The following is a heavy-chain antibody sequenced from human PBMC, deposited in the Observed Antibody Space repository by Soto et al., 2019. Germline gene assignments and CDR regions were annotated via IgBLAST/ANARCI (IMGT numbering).Heavy chain of an antibody. V-gene: IGHV3-15*01. J-gene: IGHJ6*02. CDR2: INSKTDGGTT. D-gene: IGHD3-3*01. Sequence: GGSLRLSCAASGFTFSNAWMSWVRQAPGKGLEWVGRINSKTDGGTTDYAAPGKGRFTISRDDSKNTLYLQMNSLKTEDTAVYYCTTVTGFLEWSYYYYGMDVWGQGTTVTVSS. CDR3: TTVTGFLEWSYYYYGMDV. CDR1: GFTFSNAW.